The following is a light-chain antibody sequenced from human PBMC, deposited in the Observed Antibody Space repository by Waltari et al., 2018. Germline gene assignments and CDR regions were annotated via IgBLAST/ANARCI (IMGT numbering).Light chain of an antibody. J-gene: IGKJ4*01. Sequence: EIVLTQSPATLSLSPGERATLSSRASQSVSSNLAWYQQKPGQAPRLLIYAASNRATGISARFSGSGSGTDFTLTISSLEPEDFAVYYCQQHSDWPLTFGGGTKVEIK. CDR2: AAS. CDR1: QSVSSN. CDR3: QQHSDWPLT. V-gene: IGKV3-11*01.